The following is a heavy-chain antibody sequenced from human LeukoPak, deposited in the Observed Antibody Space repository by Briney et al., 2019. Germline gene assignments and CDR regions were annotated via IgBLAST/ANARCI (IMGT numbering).Heavy chain of an antibody. D-gene: IGHD5-24*01. J-gene: IGHJ4*02. CDR1: GLTFSRYW. CDR3: AREGDGFG. V-gene: IGHV3-7*01. Sequence: PGGSLRLSCAVSGLTFSRYWMSWVRQAPGKGLEWVANIREDGSEENYVDSVRGRFTISRDNAKNSLYLQMNSLRAEDTAVYYCAREGDGFGWGQGTLVTVSS. CDR2: IREDGSEE.